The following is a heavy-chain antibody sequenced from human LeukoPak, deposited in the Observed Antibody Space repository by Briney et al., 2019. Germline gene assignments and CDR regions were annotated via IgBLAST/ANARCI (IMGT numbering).Heavy chain of an antibody. CDR2: IIPIFGTA. J-gene: IGHJ4*02. Sequence: ASVKVSCKASGGTFSSHAISWVRQAPGQGLEWMGGIIPIFGTANYAQKFQGRVTITADKSTSTAYMELSSLRSEDTAVYYCAREPLYSGSYSTFDCWGQGTLVTVSS. V-gene: IGHV1-69*06. CDR3: AREPLYSGSYSTFDC. D-gene: IGHD1-26*01. CDR1: GGTFSSHA.